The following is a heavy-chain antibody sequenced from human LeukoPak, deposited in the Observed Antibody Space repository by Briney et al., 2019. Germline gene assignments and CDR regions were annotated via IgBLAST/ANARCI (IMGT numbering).Heavy chain of an antibody. Sequence: SETLSLTCAVYGGSFSGYYWSWIRQPPGKGLEWIGEINHSGSTNYNPSLKSRVTISVDTSKNQFSLKLSSVTAADTAVYYCARGGGTYGGYLAFSFDAFDIWGQGTMVTVSS. D-gene: IGHD4-17*01. V-gene: IGHV4-34*01. CDR3: ARGGGTYGGYLAFSFDAFDI. CDR2: INHSGST. J-gene: IGHJ3*02. CDR1: GGSFSGYY.